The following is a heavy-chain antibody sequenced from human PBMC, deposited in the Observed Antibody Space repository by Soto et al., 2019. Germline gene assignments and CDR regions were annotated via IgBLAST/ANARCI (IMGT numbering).Heavy chain of an antibody. CDR1: GYTFTSYG. J-gene: IGHJ6*02. D-gene: IGHD3-22*01. V-gene: IGHV1-18*01. CDR2: ISAYNGNT. Sequence: QVQLVQSGAEVKKPGASVKVSCKASGYTFTSYGISWVRQAPGQGLEWMGWISAYNGNTNYAQKLQGRVTMTTDTSXSXGYMELRSLRSDDTAVYYCARDHDSSEGDYYYGMDVWGQGTTVTVSS. CDR3: ARDHDSSEGDYYYGMDV.